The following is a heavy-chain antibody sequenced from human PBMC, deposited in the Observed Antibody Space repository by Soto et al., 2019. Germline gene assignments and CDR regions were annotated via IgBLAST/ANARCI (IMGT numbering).Heavy chain of an antibody. CDR3: ARVFSDTSSVFDP. CDR2: IYYSRST. D-gene: IGHD6-13*01. CDR1: GGSISSGGYY. Sequence: QVQLQESGPGLVKPSQTLSLTCTVSGGSISSGGYYWSWIRQHPGKGLEWIGYIYYSRSTYYNPSRKSRVTIAXDXTKNQFSLKLSSVTAADTAVYYCARVFSDTSSVFDPWGQGTLVTVSS. J-gene: IGHJ5*02. V-gene: IGHV4-31*03.